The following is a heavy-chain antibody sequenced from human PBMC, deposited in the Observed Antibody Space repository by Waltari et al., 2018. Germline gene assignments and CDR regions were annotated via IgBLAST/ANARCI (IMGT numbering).Heavy chain of an antibody. Sequence: EVHLVQSGAEVKKPGEPRKISCKGLAFNFATYWIGWVRQMPGKGLEWIGVIYPGDSNTMYSPSFQGQVTFSADESTDTAYLQWTSLKASDTAIYYCARRAYQYYFDYWGQGTLVTVSS. D-gene: IGHD2-21*01. CDR2: IYPGDSNT. CDR1: AFNFATYW. J-gene: IGHJ4*02. CDR3: ARRAYQYYFDY. V-gene: IGHV5-51*01.